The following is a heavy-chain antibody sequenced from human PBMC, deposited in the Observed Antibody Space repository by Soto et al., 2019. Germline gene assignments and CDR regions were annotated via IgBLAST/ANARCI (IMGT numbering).Heavy chain of an antibody. CDR3: AGGKRDVFDLLFSVDY. Sequence: SETLSLTCTVSGGSISSYHWSWIRQPPGKGLEWIGYIYYSGSTNYNPSLKSRVTISVDTSKNQFSLKLSSVTAADTAVYYCAGGKRDVFDLLFSVDYSGTETLVIASS. CDR1: GGSISSYH. D-gene: IGHD3-9*01. CDR2: IYYSGST. V-gene: IGHV4-59*08. J-gene: IGHJ4*01.